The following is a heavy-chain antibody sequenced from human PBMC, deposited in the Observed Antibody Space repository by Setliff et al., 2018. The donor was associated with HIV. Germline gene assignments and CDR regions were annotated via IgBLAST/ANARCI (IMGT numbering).Heavy chain of an antibody. CDR3: ASRPPTDY. V-gene: IGHV3-48*01. CDR2: MNPDGTTI. CDR1: GFTVSGYT. J-gene: IGHJ4*02. Sequence: GGSLRLSCAASGFTVSGYTVTWVRQAPGKGLGWISFMNPDGTTIHYAESVKGRFTISSDNPRNSLYLQMKSLRAEDTAVYYCASRPPTDYWGQGTLVTVSS.